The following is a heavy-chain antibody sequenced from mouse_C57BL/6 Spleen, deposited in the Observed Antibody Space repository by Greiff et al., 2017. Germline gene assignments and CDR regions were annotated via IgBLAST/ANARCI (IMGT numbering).Heavy chain of an antibody. Sequence: QVQLQQSGAELVKPGASVKMSCKASGYTFTSYWITWVKQRPGQGLEWIGDIYPGSGSTNYNEKFKSKATLTVDKSSSTAYMQLSSLTSEDSAVYYCARDYGSWYFDYWGQGTTLTVSS. V-gene: IGHV1-55*01. D-gene: IGHD1-1*01. CDR3: ARDYGSWYFDY. J-gene: IGHJ2*01. CDR1: GYTFTSYW. CDR2: IYPGSGST.